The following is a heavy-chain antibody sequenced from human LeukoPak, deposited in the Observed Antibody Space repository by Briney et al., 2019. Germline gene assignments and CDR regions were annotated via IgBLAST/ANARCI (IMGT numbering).Heavy chain of an antibody. CDR3: ARDRLEAAAGLNWFDP. CDR1: GYTFTGYY. V-gene: IGHV1-2*02. Sequence: GASVKVSCKASGYTFTGYYMHWVRQAPGQGLEWTGWINPNSGGTNYAQKFQGRVTMTRDTSISTAYMELSRLRSDDTAVYYCARDRLEAAAGLNWFDPWGQGTLVTVSS. D-gene: IGHD6-13*01. J-gene: IGHJ5*02. CDR2: INPNSGGT.